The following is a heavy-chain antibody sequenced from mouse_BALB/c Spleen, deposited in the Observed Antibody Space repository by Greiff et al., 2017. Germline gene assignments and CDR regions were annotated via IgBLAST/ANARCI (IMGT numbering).Heavy chain of an antibody. Sequence: EVKLEESGAELVKPGASVKLSCTASGFNIKDTYMHWVKQRPEQGLEWIGRIDPANGNTKYDPKFQGKATITADTSSNTAYLQLSSLTSEDTAVYYCAPYYDYPSYYAMDYWGQGTSVTVSS. CDR1: GFNIKDTY. J-gene: IGHJ4*01. V-gene: IGHV14-3*02. CDR2: IDPANGNT. D-gene: IGHD2-4*01. CDR3: APYYDYPSYYAMDY.